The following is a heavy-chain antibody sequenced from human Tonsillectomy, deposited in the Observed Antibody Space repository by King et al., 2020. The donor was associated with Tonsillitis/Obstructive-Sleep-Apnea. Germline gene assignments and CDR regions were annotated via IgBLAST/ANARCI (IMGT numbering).Heavy chain of an antibody. Sequence: QLVQSGAEVKNPGASVKVSCKASGYTFTSYGINWVRQAPGQGLEWMGWISAYSGNTNYARKLQGRVSMTTDTSTNTAYMDLRSLRYDDTAVYYCARADPISAAGTFDPWGQGTLVTVSS. CDR3: ARADPISAAGTFDP. CDR2: ISAYSGNT. J-gene: IGHJ5*02. V-gene: IGHV1-18*01. D-gene: IGHD6-13*01. CDR1: GYTFTSYG.